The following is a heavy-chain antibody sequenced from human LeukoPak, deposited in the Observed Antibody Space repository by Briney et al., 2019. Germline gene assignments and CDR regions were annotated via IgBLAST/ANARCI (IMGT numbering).Heavy chain of an antibody. CDR3: ARFKQLGRSFDS. Sequence: ETLSLTCTVSGGSIGKTSYYWGWIRQPPGKGLEWIGNIYYSGTTYYNPSLKSRVTISVDTSKNQFSLTLNSVTAADTAVYFCARFKQLGRSFDSWGLGSLVTVSS. D-gene: IGHD1-1*01. V-gene: IGHV4-39*07. J-gene: IGHJ4*02. CDR2: IYYSGTT. CDR1: GGSIGKTSYY.